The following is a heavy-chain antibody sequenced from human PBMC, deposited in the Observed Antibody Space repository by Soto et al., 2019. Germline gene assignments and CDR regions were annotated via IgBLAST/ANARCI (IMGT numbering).Heavy chain of an antibody. D-gene: IGHD5-18*01. CDR2: ISYDGSNK. J-gene: IGHJ6*02. CDR3: AKSRGYSYNYGMDV. CDR1: GITFSSYG. V-gene: IGHV3-30*18. Sequence: QVQLVESGGGVVQPGRSLRLSCTVSGITFSSYGMHWVRQAPGKGLEWVAVISYDGSNKYYADSVKGRFTISRDNXXNTLSLQMNSLRAEDTAVYYCAKSRGYSYNYGMDVWGQGTTVSVSS.